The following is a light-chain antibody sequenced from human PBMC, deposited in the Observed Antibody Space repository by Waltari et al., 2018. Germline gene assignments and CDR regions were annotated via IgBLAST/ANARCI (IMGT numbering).Light chain of an antibody. J-gene: IGLJ1*01. CDR1: SSDVGGYNY. V-gene: IGLV2-14*01. CDR2: EVS. Sequence: QSALTQPASVSGSPGQSITMSCTGTSSDVGGYNYVSWYQQHPCTAPKLLIYEVSNRPSGFSNRFSGSKSGNTASLTISGLQAEDEADYYCSSYTSSSTYVFGTGTKVTVL. CDR3: SSYTSSSTYV.